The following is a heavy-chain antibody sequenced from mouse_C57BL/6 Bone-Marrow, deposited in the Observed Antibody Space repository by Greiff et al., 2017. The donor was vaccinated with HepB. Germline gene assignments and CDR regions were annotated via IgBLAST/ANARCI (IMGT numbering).Heavy chain of an antibody. CDR2: IEPNSGGT. D-gene: IGHD2-1*01. V-gene: IGHV1-62-3*01. CDR1: GYPFPSYW. J-gene: IGHJ4*01. Sequence: QVQLQQSGAELVKPGASVKLSSKASGYPFPSYWMHWVKQRPGRGLEWIGRIEPNSGGTKYNEKFKSKATLTVDKPSSTAYMQLSSLTSEDSAVYYWGNYERGYAMDYWGQGTSVTVSS. CDR3: GNYERGYAMDY.